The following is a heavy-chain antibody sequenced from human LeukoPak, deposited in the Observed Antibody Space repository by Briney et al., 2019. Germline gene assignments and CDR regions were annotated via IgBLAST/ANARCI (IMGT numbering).Heavy chain of an antibody. D-gene: IGHD3-22*01. J-gene: IGHJ4*02. Sequence: GRSLRLSCAASGFTFSSYAMHWVRQAPRKGLEWVAVISYDGSNKYYADSVKGRFTISRDNSKNTLYLQMNSLRAEDTAVYYCARGQGIGYYYDSSGIGYFDYWGQGTLVTVSS. CDR3: ARGQGIGYYYDSSGIGYFDY. V-gene: IGHV3-30-3*01. CDR1: GFTFSSYA. CDR2: ISYDGSNK.